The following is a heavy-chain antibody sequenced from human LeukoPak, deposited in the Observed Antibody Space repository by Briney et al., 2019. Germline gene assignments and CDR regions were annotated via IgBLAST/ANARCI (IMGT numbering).Heavy chain of an antibody. D-gene: IGHD3-16*01. CDR1: GFTFSSYW. CDR2: ISSSSSTI. V-gene: IGHV3-48*01. CDR3: ARGAPHASKRGSPPKRYFDL. Sequence: GGSLRLSCAASGFTFSSYWMSWVRQAPGKGLEGVSYISSSSSTIYYADSVKGRFTISRDNAKNSLYLQMNSLRAEDTAVYYCARGAPHASKRGSPPKRYFDLWGRGTLVTVSS. J-gene: IGHJ2*01.